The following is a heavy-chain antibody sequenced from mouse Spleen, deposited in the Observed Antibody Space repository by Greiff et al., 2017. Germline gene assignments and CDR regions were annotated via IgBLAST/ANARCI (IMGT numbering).Heavy chain of an antibody. J-gene: IGHJ2*01. V-gene: IGHV5-17*01. CDR3: ATPAFDY. CDR1: GFTFSDYG. CDR2: ISSGSSTI. Sequence: EVKLQESGGGLVKPGGSLKLSCAASGFTFSDYGMHWVRQAPEKGLEWVAYISSGSSTIYYADTVKGRFTISRDNAKNTLFLQMTSLRSEDTAMYYCATPAFDYWGQGTTLTVSS.